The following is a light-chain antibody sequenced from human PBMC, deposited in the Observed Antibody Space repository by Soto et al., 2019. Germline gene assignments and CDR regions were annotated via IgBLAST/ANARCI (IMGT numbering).Light chain of an antibody. V-gene: IGKV3-20*01. J-gene: IGKJ1*01. CDR1: QSVSSSY. Sequence: EIVLTQSPGTLSLSPGERATLSCRASQSVSSSYLAWYQQKPGQAPRLLIYGASIRATGIPDRFSGSGSGTDFALAISRLEPEDFAVFYCHLYGSSRAFGQGTKVEIK. CDR3: HLYGSSRA. CDR2: GAS.